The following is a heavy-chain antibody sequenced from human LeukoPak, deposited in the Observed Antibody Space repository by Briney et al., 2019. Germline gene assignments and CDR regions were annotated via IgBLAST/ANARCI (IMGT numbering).Heavy chain of an antibody. CDR3: AKDSYDRSGYYYYYFAS. D-gene: IGHD3-22*01. J-gene: IGHJ4*02. CDR2: ISYDGSNK. CDR1: GFTFSSSG. V-gene: IGHV3-30*18. Sequence: PGGSLRLSCAASGFTFSSSGMHWVRQAPGKGLEWVAVISYDGSNKYYADFVKGRFTISRDNSKNTLYLQMNSLRAGDTAVYYCAKDSYDRSGYYYYYFASWGQGTQVTVSS.